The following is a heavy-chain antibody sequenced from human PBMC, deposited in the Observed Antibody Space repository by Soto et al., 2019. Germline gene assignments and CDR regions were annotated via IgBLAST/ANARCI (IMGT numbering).Heavy chain of an antibody. V-gene: IGHV4-61*01. J-gene: IGHJ4*02. Sequence: QVQLQESGPGLVKPSETLSLTCTVSGGSVSSGSYYWSWIRQPPGNGLEWIGFISYCGNTNYNPALKSRVSISVDTYKNPFSLRPSSVTAADKAVHYCARANYLAPYLFDYWGQGTLVTVSS. CDR2: ISYCGNT. CDR3: ARANYLAPYLFDY. CDR1: GGSVSSGSYY. D-gene: IGHD2-2*02.